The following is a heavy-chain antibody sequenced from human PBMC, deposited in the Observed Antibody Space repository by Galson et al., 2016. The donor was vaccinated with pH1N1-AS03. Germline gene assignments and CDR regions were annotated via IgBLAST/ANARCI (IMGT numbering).Heavy chain of an antibody. CDR1: GFDFSIYA. CDR3: AKDKTNHDGIYDGLDV. CDR2: MGGGDRDR. J-gene: IGHJ3*01. Sequence: SGAEVKKAGWSLRLSCAASGFDFSIYAMSWVRQAPGKGLEYVSVMGGGDRDRYYGHSVQGRFTVSRDNSKSTLYLQMNSLRADDTALYYCAKDKTNHDGIYDGLDVWGQGTMVTVSS. V-gene: IGHV3-23*01. D-gene: IGHD1-1*01.